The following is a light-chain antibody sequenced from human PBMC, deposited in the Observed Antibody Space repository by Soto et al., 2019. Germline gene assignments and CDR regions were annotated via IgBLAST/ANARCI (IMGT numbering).Light chain of an antibody. J-gene: IGKJ1*01. CDR2: RAS. Sequence: DIQVTQSPSTLSASVGDRITITCRASQSINDWLAWYQQKPGKAPKLLIFRASYLKSGVPSRFSGSGYGTYFTLTISSLQPDDFESYYCQQYSSYSGTFGQGTKVEIK. CDR3: QQYSSYSGT. CDR1: QSINDW. V-gene: IGKV1-5*03.